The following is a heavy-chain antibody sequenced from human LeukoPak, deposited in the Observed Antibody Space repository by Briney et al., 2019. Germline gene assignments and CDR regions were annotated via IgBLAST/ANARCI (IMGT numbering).Heavy chain of an antibody. CDR1: GGSISSYY. Sequence: SETLSLTCTVSGGSISSYYWSWIRQPPGKGLEWIGYIYYSGSTNYNPSLKSRVTISVDTSKNQFSLKLSSVTAADTAVYYCARERGDFRAGMQLWRKEGNYSDYWGQGTLVTVSS. CDR2: IYYSGST. V-gene: IGHV4-59*01. D-gene: IGHD5-18*01. CDR3: ARERGDFRAGMQLWRKEGNYSDY. J-gene: IGHJ4*02.